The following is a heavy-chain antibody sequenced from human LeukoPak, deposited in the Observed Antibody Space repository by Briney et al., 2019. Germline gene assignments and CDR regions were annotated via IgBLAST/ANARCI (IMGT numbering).Heavy chain of an antibody. CDR2: IYYSGST. J-gene: IGHJ5*02. Sequence: NPSETLSLTCTVSGDSIRTYYWSWIRQPAGKGLEWIGSIYYSGSTYYNPSLKSRVTISVDTSKNQFSLKLSSVTAADTAVYYCARDHIAAAGTVDWFDPSGQGTLVTVSS. V-gene: IGHV4-4*07. CDR3: ARDHIAAAGTVDWFDP. CDR1: GDSIRTYY. D-gene: IGHD6-13*01.